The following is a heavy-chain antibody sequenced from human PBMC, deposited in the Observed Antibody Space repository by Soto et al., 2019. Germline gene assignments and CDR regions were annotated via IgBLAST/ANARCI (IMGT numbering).Heavy chain of an antibody. D-gene: IGHD4-17*01. V-gene: IGHV1-18*01. J-gene: IGHJ6*02. CDR2: ISAYNGNT. CDR1: GYTFTSYG. CDR3: ASPLRSEHKMGGDYRAYYYYGMDV. Sequence: GASVKVSCKASGYTFTSYGISWVRQAPGQGLEWMGWISAYNGNTNYAQKLQGRVTMTTDTSTSTAYMELRSLRSDDTAVYYCASPLRSEHKMGGDYRAYYYYGMDVWGQGTTVTVSS.